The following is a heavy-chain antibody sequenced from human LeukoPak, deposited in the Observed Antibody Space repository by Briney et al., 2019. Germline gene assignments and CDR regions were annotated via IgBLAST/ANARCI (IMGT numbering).Heavy chain of an antibody. D-gene: IGHD3-10*01. J-gene: IGHJ4*02. CDR1: GFTSSSYE. CDR3: ARGAATNLWPSDY. CDR2: ISSSGSTI. V-gene: IGHV3-48*03. Sequence: GGSLRLSCAASGFTSSSYEMNWVRQAPGKGLEWVSYISSSGSTIYYADSVKGRFTISRDNAKSSLYLQMNSLRAEDTAIYYCARGAATNLWPSDYWGQGTLVTVSS.